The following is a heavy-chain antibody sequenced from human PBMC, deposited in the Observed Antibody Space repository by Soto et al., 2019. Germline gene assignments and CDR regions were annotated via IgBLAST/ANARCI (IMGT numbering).Heavy chain of an antibody. D-gene: IGHD1-1*01. J-gene: IGHJ4*02. CDR1: GYTFSDHD. Sequence: QVQLVQSGADVKKPGASVKVSCKASGYTFSDHDINWVRQASGQGPEWLGWMNPNSGDTGYAQNFQGRVTKTRDTSKRTAYMELSSLRSEDTAVYYCARVGGNWNDDYFDYWGQGTLVTVSS. CDR3: ARVGGNWNDDYFDY. V-gene: IGHV1-8*01. CDR2: MNPNSGDT.